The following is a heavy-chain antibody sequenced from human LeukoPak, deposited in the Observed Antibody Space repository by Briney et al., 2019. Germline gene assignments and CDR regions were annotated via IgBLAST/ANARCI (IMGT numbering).Heavy chain of an antibody. CDR1: GFTFSDHY. CDR2: TRNKANSYTT. Sequence: GGSLRLSCAASGFTFSDHYMDWVRQAPGKGLEWVGRTRNKANSYTTEYAASVKGRFTISRDDSKNSLYLQMNSLKTEDTAVYYCARSYYDSSGLSGRDAFDIWGQGTMVTVSS. D-gene: IGHD3-22*01. J-gene: IGHJ3*02. V-gene: IGHV3-72*01. CDR3: ARSYYDSSGLSGRDAFDI.